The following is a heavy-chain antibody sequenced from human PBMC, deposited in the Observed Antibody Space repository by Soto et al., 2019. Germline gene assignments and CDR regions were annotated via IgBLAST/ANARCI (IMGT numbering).Heavy chain of an antibody. Sequence: SETLSLTCTVSGGSISSGGYYWSWIRQHPGKGLEWIGYIYYSGSTYYNPSLKSRVTISVDTSKNQFSLKLSSVTAADTAVYYCAREAGDSSSSYPFDYWGQGTLVTVSS. CDR2: IYYSGST. D-gene: IGHD6-6*01. V-gene: IGHV4-31*03. J-gene: IGHJ4*02. CDR1: GGSISSGGYY. CDR3: AREAGDSSSSYPFDY.